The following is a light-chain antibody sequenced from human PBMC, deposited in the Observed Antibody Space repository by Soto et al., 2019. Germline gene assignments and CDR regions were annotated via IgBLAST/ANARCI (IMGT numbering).Light chain of an antibody. CDR3: QKHYSTPQT. CDR1: QSVLYSSNNKNY. V-gene: IGKV4-1*01. Sequence: DIVMTQSPDSLAVSLGERATINCKSSQSVLYSSNNKNYLAWYQQKTGQPPKLLIYWASTRESRVPDRLSGSGSGTDFPLTISSLQAKHVAVYYCQKHYSTPQTFGQGTKLEIK. CDR2: WAS. J-gene: IGKJ2*01.